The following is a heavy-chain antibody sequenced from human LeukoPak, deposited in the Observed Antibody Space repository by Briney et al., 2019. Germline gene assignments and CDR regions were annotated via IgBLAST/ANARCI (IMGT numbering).Heavy chain of an antibody. D-gene: IGHD5-18*01. CDR1: GGTFSSYA. V-gene: IGHV1-69*06. CDR3: ARAVDTAQNYFDY. Sequence: SVKVSCKASGGTFSSYAISWVRQAPGQGREWMGGIIPIFGTANYAQKFQGRVTITADKSTSTAYMELSSLRSEDTAVYYCARAVDTAQNYFDYWGQGTLVTVSS. J-gene: IGHJ4*02. CDR2: IIPIFGTA.